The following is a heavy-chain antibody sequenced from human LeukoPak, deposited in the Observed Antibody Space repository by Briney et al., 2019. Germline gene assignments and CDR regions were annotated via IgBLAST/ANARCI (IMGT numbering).Heavy chain of an antibody. CDR3: ARDGGAYCSSTSCPDAFDI. D-gene: IGHD2-2*01. J-gene: IGHJ3*02. CDR2: ISSSSSYI. CDR1: GLTFSSYS. Sequence: GGSLRLSCAASGLTFSSYSMNWVRQAPGKGLEWVSSISSSSSYIYYADSVKGRFTISRDNAKNSLYLQMNSLRAEDTAVYYCARDGGAYCSSTSCPDAFDIWGQGTMVTVSS. V-gene: IGHV3-21*01.